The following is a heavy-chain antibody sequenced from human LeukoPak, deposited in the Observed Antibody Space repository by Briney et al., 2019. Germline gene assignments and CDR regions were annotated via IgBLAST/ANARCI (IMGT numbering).Heavy chain of an antibody. CDR1: GGSISSSNW. CDR2: IYHSGST. CDR3: ARGGPILRYFDGNWFDP. V-gene: IGHV4-4*02. J-gene: IGHJ5*02. D-gene: IGHD3-9*01. Sequence: SETLSLTCAVSGGSISSSNWWSWVRQPPGKGLEWIGEIYHSGSTNYNPSLKSRVTISVDKSKNQFSLKLSSVTAADTAVYYCARGGPILRYFDGNWFDPWGQGTLVIVSS.